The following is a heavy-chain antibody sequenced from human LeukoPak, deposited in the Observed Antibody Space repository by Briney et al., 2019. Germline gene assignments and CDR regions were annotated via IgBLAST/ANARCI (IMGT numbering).Heavy chain of an antibody. J-gene: IGHJ3*02. Sequence: GDSLRLSCAASGFTFSDYAMNWVRQAPGKGLEWVSAISGSGGNTNYADSVKGRFTISRDNAKNSLYLQMNSLRTEDTAVYYCVKDRKSRDLDSLDIWGQGTMVTVSS. V-gene: IGHV3-23*01. D-gene: IGHD5-24*01. CDR1: GFTFSDYA. CDR2: ISGSGGNT. CDR3: VKDRKSRDLDSLDI.